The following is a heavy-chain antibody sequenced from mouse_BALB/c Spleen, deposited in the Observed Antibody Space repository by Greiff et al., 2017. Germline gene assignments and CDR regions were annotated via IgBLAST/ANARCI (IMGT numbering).Heavy chain of an antibody. J-gene: IGHJ4*01. V-gene: IGHV1-18*01. CDR1: GYTFTDYN. D-gene: IGHD1-2*01. CDR2: INPNNGGT. Sequence: GQLKESGPELVKPGASVKIPCKASGYTFTDYNMDWVKQSHGKSLEWIGDINPNNGGTIYNQKFKGKATLTVDKSSSTAYMELRSLTSEDTAVYYCARRLRLRGYAMDYWGQGTSVTVSS. CDR3: ARRLRLRGYAMDY.